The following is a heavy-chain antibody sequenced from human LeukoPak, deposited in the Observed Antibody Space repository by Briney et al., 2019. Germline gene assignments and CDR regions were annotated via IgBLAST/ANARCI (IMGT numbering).Heavy chain of an antibody. J-gene: IGHJ4*02. Sequence: ASVKVSCKASGYTFTSYAMHWVRQAPGQRLEWMGWINAGNGNTKYSQKFQGRVTITRDTSTSTAYMELSSLRSEDTAVYYCARNRMRSVDTALETPPDYWGQGTLVTVSS. D-gene: IGHD5-18*01. CDR3: ARNRMRSVDTALETPPDY. CDR1: GYTFTSYA. V-gene: IGHV1-3*01. CDR2: INAGNGNT.